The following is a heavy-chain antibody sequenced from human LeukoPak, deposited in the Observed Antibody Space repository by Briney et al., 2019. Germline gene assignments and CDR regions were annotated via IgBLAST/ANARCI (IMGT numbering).Heavy chain of an antibody. D-gene: IGHD6-13*01. Sequence: GGSLRLSCAASGFIFSSNYMSWVRQAPGKGLEWVSVLYSGGSTDYADSVKGRVTISRDNSKNTLYLQMNSLRAEDTAVYYCARGRRSSSRHDALDVWGQGTMVTVSS. CDR3: ARGRRSSSRHDALDV. J-gene: IGHJ3*01. CDR1: GFIFSSNY. V-gene: IGHV3-66*01. CDR2: LYSGGST.